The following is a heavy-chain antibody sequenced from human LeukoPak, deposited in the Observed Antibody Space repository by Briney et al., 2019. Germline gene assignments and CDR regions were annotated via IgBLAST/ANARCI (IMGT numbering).Heavy chain of an antibody. CDR1: GFSFSNYA. D-gene: IGHD3-22*01. V-gene: IGHV3-23*01. CDR2: ITVTGGTT. J-gene: IGHJ4*02. CDR3: VRSAYLDSSGYYFDS. Sequence: GGSLRLSCAASGFSFSNYAMNWVRQAPGGGLEWISGITVTGGTTYYADSVQGRFTMSRDNSKDTLYLQMKSLRADDTAVYFCVRSAYLDSSGYYFDSWGQGTLVTVSS.